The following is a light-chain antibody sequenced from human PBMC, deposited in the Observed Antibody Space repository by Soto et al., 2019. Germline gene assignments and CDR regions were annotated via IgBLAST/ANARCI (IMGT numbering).Light chain of an antibody. CDR1: QTIGTY. V-gene: IGKV1-39*01. J-gene: IGKJ5*01. Sequence: DIHMIQSPSSLSASVGDRVTITFRASQTIGTYLNWYQHKPGKDNKPMIYAASNLQSGVTSRFGGSGSGTDFTLTIRSMRPEDFATYYCKPSYRTPITFGKGTRLEIK. CDR2: AAS. CDR3: KPSYRTPIT.